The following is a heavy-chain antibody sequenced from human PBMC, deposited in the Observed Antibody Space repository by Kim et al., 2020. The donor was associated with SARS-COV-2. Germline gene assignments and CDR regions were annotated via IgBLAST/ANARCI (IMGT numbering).Heavy chain of an antibody. Sequence: SETLSLTCAVYGGSFSGYYWSWIRQPPGKGLEWIGEINHSGSTNYNPSLKSRVTISVDTSKNQFSLKLSSVTAADTAVYYCARDRLPDIGRGFGMDVWGQGTTVTVSS. CDR1: GGSFSGYY. CDR3: ARDRLPDIGRGFGMDV. J-gene: IGHJ6*02. CDR2: INHSGST. V-gene: IGHV4-34*01. D-gene: IGHD5-12*01.